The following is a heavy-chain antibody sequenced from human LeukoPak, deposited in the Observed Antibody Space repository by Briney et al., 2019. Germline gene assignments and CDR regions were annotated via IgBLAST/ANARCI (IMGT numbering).Heavy chain of an antibody. CDR3: ASTMVRGVDGFPKPGPPRH. D-gene: IGHD3-10*01. CDR1: GFTFSSYA. V-gene: IGHV3-23*01. J-gene: IGHJ4*02. Sequence: GGSLRLSCAASGFTFSSYAMSWVRQAPGKGLEWVSAISGSGGSTYYADSVKGRFTISRDNSKNTLYLQMNSLRAEDTAVYYCASTMVRGVDGFPKPGPPRHWGQGTLVTVSS. CDR2: ISGSGGST.